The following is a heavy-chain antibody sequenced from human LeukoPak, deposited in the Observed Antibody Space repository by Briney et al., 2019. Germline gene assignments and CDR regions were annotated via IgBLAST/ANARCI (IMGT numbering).Heavy chain of an antibody. CDR2: ISDDGSSA. D-gene: IGHD6-13*01. V-gene: IGHV3-74*01. CDR1: GFTFGNYW. CDR3: ASTPGGSWYNRRNYGMDV. J-gene: IGHJ6*02. Sequence: GGSLRLSCAASGFTFGNYWMHWVRQAPGKGLLWVSRISDDGSSANYADSVQGRFTISRDNAKNSLYLQMNSLRAEDTAVYYCASTPGGSWYNRRNYGMDVWGQGTTVTVSS.